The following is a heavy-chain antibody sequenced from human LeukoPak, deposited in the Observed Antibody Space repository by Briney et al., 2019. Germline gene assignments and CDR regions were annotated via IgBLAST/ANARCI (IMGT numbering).Heavy chain of an antibody. CDR2: IIPAFGAA. Sequence: GASVNVSCKASGGTFSSNIIAWVRQAQGQGLEWMGGIIPAFGAARHSQTFQGRVTITADGSTNTAYMELRSLTSDDTAVYYCARAAAGGPLNALHSWGQGTVVTVSS. V-gene: IGHV1-69*13. CDR1: GGTFSSNI. CDR3: ARAAAGGPLNALHS. J-gene: IGHJ3*01. D-gene: IGHD6-13*01.